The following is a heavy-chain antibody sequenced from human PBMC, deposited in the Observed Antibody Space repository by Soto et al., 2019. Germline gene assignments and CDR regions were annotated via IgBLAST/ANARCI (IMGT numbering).Heavy chain of an antibody. CDR3: AGDGELEGAGMDV. CDR1: GYTFTSYG. J-gene: IGHJ6*02. Sequence: QVQLVQSGAEVKKPGASVKVSCKASGYTFTSYGMSWVRQAPGQGRAWLGWLSEYNGNTNDAPELQGRVTMTTDTSETTVYKELRGLERDDPAVYYCAGDGELEGAGMDVWGQGTTVTVSS. D-gene: IGHD1-1*01. V-gene: IGHV1-18*01. CDR2: LSEYNGNT.